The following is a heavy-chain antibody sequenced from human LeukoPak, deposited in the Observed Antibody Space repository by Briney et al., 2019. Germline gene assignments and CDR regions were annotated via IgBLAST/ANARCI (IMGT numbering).Heavy chain of an antibody. D-gene: IGHD3-22*01. Sequence: ASVKVSCKASGYTFTGYYMHWVRQAPGQGLEWMGWINPNSGGTNYAQKFQGGVTMTRDTSISTAYMELSRLRSDDTAVYYCARALSGSNYYVDVWGKGTTVTVSS. CDR1: GYTFTGYY. V-gene: IGHV1-2*02. CDR3: ARALSGSNYYVDV. CDR2: INPNSGGT. J-gene: IGHJ6*03.